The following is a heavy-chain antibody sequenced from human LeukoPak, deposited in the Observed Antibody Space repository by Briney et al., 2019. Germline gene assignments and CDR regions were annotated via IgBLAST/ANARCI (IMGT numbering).Heavy chain of an antibody. D-gene: IGHD6-13*01. Sequence: GESLKISCKGSGYSFATYWIVWVRQMPGKGLEWVGVIYPGDSDTRYSPSFQGQVTISADKSISTAYLQWSSLKAAATAMYHCARLGQVSPRLYSSSWYFDYWGQGTLVTVSS. CDR3: ARLGQVSPRLYSSSWYFDY. CDR2: IYPGDSDT. V-gene: IGHV5-51*01. J-gene: IGHJ4*02. CDR1: GYSFATYW.